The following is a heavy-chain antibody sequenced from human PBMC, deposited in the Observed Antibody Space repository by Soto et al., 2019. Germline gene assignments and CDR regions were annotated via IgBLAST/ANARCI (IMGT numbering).Heavy chain of an antibody. D-gene: IGHD2-15*01. Sequence: QVQLVESGGGVVQPGRSLRLSCAASGFTFSSYAMHWVRQAPGKGLEWVAVISYDGTNKYYADSVKGRFTISRDNSKNTLYLQMNSLRAEDTAVYYCARGLGYCSGGRCSSAFEIWGQGTMVTVSS. CDR2: ISYDGTNK. V-gene: IGHV3-30-3*01. J-gene: IGHJ3*02. CDR1: GFTFSSYA. CDR3: ARGLGYCSGGRCSSAFEI.